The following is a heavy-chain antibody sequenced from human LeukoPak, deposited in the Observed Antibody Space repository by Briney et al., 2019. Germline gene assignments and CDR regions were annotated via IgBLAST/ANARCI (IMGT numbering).Heavy chain of an antibody. Sequence: ASVKVSCKASGYTFTSYGISWVRQAPGQGLEWVGWISAYNGNTNYAQKLQGRVTMTTDTSTSTAYMELRSLRSDDTAVYYCAILVGVLTGPDAFDIWGQGTMATVSP. CDR2: ISAYNGNT. J-gene: IGHJ3*02. V-gene: IGHV1-18*01. CDR3: AILVGVLTGPDAFDI. CDR1: GYTFTSYG. D-gene: IGHD3-9*01.